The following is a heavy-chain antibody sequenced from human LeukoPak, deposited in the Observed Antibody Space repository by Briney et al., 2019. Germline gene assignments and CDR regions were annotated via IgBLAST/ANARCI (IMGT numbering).Heavy chain of an antibody. D-gene: IGHD4-11*01. Sequence: GGSLRLSCAASGFTFDDYVMSWVRQAPGKGVEWVSGINWNGGSTGYADSVKGGFIISRDNAKNSLYLQMNSLRADDPALYYCARDHITYSSFFDYWGQGTLVTVSS. CDR3: ARDHITYSSFFDY. CDR2: INWNGGST. J-gene: IGHJ4*02. V-gene: IGHV3-20*04. CDR1: GFTFDDYV.